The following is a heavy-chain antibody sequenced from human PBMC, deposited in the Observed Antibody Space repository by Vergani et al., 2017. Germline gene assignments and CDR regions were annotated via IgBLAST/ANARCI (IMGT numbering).Heavy chain of an antibody. CDR2: ISGSGGST. D-gene: IGHD2-2*01. Sequence: EVQLLESGGGLVQPGGSLRLSCAASGFTFSSYAMNWVRQAPGKGLEWVSAISGSGGSTYYADSVKGRFTISRDNSKNTLYLQMNSLRAEDTAVYYCAKDHWGVPAAIPFDYWGQGTLVTVSS. CDR1: GFTFSSYA. J-gene: IGHJ4*02. CDR3: AKDHWGVPAAIPFDY. V-gene: IGHV3-23*01.